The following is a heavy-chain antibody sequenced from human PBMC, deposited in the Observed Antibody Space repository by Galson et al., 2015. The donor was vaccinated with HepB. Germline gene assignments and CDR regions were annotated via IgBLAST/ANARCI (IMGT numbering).Heavy chain of an antibody. CDR1: GFTFGDYA. Sequence: SLRLSCAASGFTFGDYAMSWPRQAPGKGLEWVGFIRSKAYGGTTEYAASVKGRFTISRDDSKSIAYLQMHSLKTEDTAVYYCTSPGIAVAGPARVVDYWGQGTLVTVSS. V-gene: IGHV3-49*03. J-gene: IGHJ4*02. CDR2: IRSKAYGGTT. D-gene: IGHD6-19*01. CDR3: TSPGIAVAGPARVVDY.